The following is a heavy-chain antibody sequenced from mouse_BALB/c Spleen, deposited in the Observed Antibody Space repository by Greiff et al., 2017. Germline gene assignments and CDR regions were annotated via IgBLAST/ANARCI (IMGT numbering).Heavy chain of an antibody. Sequence: EVKLVESGGGLVKPGGSLKLSCAASGFTFSDYYMYWVRQTPEKRLEWVATISDGGSYTYYPDSVKGRFTISRDNAKNNLYLQMSSLTSEDTAMYDCARGGDYRYDWYFDVWGAGTTVTVSA. CDR2: ISDGGSYT. D-gene: IGHD2-14*01. J-gene: IGHJ1*01. CDR3: ARGGDYRYDWYFDV. V-gene: IGHV5-4*02. CDR1: GFTFSDYY.